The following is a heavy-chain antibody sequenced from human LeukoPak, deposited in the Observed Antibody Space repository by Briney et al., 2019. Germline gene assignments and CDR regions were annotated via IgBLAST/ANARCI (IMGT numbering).Heavy chain of an antibody. CDR3: ARGLSIAVAGKFPVGY. V-gene: IGHV1-8*01. CDR2: MNPNSGNT. CDR1: GYTFTSYD. D-gene: IGHD6-19*01. J-gene: IGHJ4*02. Sequence: GASVKVSCKASGYTFTSYDINWVRQATGQGLEWMGRMNPNSGNTGYAQKFQGRVTMTRNTSISTAYMELSSLRSEDTAVYYCARGLSIAVAGKFPVGYWGQGTLVTVSS.